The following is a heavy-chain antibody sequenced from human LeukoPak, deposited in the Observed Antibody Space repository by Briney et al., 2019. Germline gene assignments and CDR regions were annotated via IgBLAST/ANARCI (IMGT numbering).Heavy chain of an antibody. CDR2: IIPIFGTA. Sequence: SVKVSCKASGGTFRSYAISWVRQAPGQGLEWMGGIIPIFGTANYAQKFQGRVTITADESTSTAYMELSSLRSENTAVYYCARDQGYRYGYGDFDYWGQGTLVTVSS. V-gene: IGHV1-69*13. CDR1: GGTFRSYA. D-gene: IGHD5-18*01. CDR3: ARDQGYRYGYGDFDY. J-gene: IGHJ4*02.